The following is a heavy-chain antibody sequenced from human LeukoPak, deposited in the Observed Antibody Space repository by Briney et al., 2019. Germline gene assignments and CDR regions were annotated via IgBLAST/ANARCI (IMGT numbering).Heavy chain of an antibody. CDR3: ARGSNWGSLFDY. CDR2: INSDGSST. J-gene: IGHJ4*02. Sequence: GGSLRLSCAASGLTFSSHWMHWVRQAPGKGLVWVSRINSDGSSTNYADSVKGRFTISRDNANNTLYLQVNSLRAEDTAVYYCARGSNWGSLFDYWGQGTLVTVSS. CDR1: GLTFSSHW. D-gene: IGHD7-27*01. V-gene: IGHV3-74*01.